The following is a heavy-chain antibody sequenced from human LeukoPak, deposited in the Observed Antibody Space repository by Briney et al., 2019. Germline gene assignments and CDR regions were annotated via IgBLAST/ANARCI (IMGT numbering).Heavy chain of an antibody. CDR2: ISWDGGST. CDR3: AKDDDYGDYNLDY. Sequence: GGSLRLSCAASGFTFDDYTMHWVRQAPGKGLEWVSLISWDGGSTYYADSVKGRFTISRDNSKNSLYLQMNSLRTEDTALYYCAKDDDYGDYNLDYWGQGTLSPSPQ. J-gene: IGHJ4*02. CDR1: GFTFDDYT. D-gene: IGHD4-17*01. V-gene: IGHV3-43*01.